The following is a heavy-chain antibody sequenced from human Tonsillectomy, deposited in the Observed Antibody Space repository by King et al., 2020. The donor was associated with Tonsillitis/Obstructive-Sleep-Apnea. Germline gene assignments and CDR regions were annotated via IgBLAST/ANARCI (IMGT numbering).Heavy chain of an antibody. J-gene: IGHJ6*02. CDR2: IYYSGST. CDR1: GGSISSYY. D-gene: IGHD6-6*01. Sequence: QLQESGPGLVKPSETLSLTCTVSGGSISSYYWSWIRQPPGKGLECIGYIYYSGSTDYNPSLKSRVTLSVDKSKNKFSLKLSSVTAADTAVYYCARMGMTRFEYSISFPYYYYGMDVWGQGTTVTVSS. CDR3: ARMGMTRFEYSISFPYYYYGMDV. V-gene: IGHV4-59*01.